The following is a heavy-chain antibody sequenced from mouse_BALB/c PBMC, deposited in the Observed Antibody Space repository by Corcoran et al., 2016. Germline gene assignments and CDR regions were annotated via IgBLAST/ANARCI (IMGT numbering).Heavy chain of an antibody. V-gene: IGHV3-6*02. D-gene: IGHD1-1*01. CDR3: ARDYYGSSYFDY. Sequence: DVQLQESGPGLVKPSQSLSLTCSVTGYSITSGYYWNWIRQFPGNKLEWMGYISYDGSNNYNPSLKNRISITRDTSKNRFFLKLNSVTTEDTATYYCARDYYGSSYFDYWGQGTTLTVSS. CDR1: GYSITSGYY. CDR2: ISYDGSN. J-gene: IGHJ2*01.